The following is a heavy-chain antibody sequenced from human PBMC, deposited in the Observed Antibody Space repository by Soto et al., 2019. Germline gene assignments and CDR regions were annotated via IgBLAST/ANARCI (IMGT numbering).Heavy chain of an antibody. CDR1: GYTFTSYA. CDR2: INAGNGNT. V-gene: IGHV1-3*01. CDR3: ARAPYLRDGYSL. Sequence: GASVKVSCKASGYTFTSYAMHWVRQAPGQRLEWMGWINAGNGNTKYLQKFQGRVTITRDTSASTAYMELSSLRSEDTAVYYCARAPYLRDGYSLWGQGTLVTVSS. D-gene: IGHD5-18*01. J-gene: IGHJ4*02.